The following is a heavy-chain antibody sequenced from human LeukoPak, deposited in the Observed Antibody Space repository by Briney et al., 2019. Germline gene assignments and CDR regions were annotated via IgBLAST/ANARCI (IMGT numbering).Heavy chain of an antibody. D-gene: IGHD2-15*01. CDR3: ARVLVAATPSVYFDY. CDR2: INHSGST. Sequence: SETLSLTCAVYGGSFSGYYWSWIRQPPGKGLEWIGEINHSGSTNYNPSLKSRVTISVDTSKNQFSLKLSSVTAADTAVYYCARVLVAATPSVYFDYWGQGTLVTVPS. J-gene: IGHJ4*02. CDR1: GGSFSGYY. V-gene: IGHV4-34*01.